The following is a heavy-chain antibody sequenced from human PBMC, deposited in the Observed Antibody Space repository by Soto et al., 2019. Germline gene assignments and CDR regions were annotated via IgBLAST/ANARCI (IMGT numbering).Heavy chain of an antibody. D-gene: IGHD3-9*01. CDR2: FDPEDGET. V-gene: IGHV1-24*01. CDR1: GYTLTELS. CDR3: ATDYFDYLPEYYYYGMDV. J-gene: IGHJ6*02. Sequence: ASVKVSCKVSGYTLTELSMHWVRQAPGKGLEWMGGFDPEDGETIYAQKFQGRVTMTEDTSTDTAYMELSSLRSEDTAVYYCATDYFDYLPEYYYYGMDVRAQRTTDTGSS.